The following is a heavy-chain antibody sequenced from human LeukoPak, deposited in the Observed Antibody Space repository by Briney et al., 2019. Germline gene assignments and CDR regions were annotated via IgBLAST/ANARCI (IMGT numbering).Heavy chain of an antibody. Sequence: SETLSLTCAVYGGSFSGHSWSWIRQPPGKGLEWIGEINHSGSTNYNPSLESRVTISVDTSKNPFSLKLSSVTAADTAVYYCASGQYYDLWSGYYVDWGQGTLVTVSA. J-gene: IGHJ4*02. CDR1: GGSFSGHS. CDR3: ASGQYYDLWSGYYVD. CDR2: INHSGST. D-gene: IGHD3-3*01. V-gene: IGHV4-34*01.